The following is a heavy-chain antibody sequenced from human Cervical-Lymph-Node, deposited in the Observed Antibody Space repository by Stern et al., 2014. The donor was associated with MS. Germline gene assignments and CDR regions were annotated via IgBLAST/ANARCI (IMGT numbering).Heavy chain of an antibody. V-gene: IGHV3-23*04. CDR2: ISGRGGST. CDR3: AKDPGYSYGYFLDY. J-gene: IGHJ4*02. D-gene: IGHD5-18*01. CDR1: GFTFSSNA. Sequence: EVQLVESGGGLVQPGGSLRLSCAASGFTFSSNAMSWVRQAPGKGLERVSAISGRGGSTYQADSVKGRLHISTDNSKNTLYLQMNSLRAEDTAVYYCAKDPGYSYGYFLDYWGQGTLVTVSS.